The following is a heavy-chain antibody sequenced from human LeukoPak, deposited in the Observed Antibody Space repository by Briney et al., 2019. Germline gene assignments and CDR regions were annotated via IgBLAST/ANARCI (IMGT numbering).Heavy chain of an antibody. CDR3: ARDHLGLFDY. Sequence: PGGSLRLSCAVSGFTFSSYWMSWVRQAPGKGLEWVANIKQDGSEKNYVDSVKSRFTISRDNAKNSLYLHMNSLRAEDTAVFYCARDHLGLFDYWGQGTLVTVSS. CDR2: IKQDGSEK. V-gene: IGHV3-7*04. J-gene: IGHJ4*02. CDR1: GFTFSSYW.